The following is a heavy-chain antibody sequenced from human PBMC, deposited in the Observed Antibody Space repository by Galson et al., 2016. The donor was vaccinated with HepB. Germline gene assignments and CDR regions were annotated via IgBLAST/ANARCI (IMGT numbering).Heavy chain of an antibody. CDR1: GYTFTNYA. Sequence: SVKVSCKASGYTFTNYAIHWVRQAPGQRLEWMGWINAGNGNTKYSQNFQGRVTITRDTSTSTAYMEVSSLRSEDTAVYYCAKDHNAFVAFNWFDPWGQGTLVTVSS. CDR3: AKDHNAFVAFNWFDP. J-gene: IGHJ5*02. CDR2: INAGNGNT. D-gene: IGHD2-2*01. V-gene: IGHV1-3*01.